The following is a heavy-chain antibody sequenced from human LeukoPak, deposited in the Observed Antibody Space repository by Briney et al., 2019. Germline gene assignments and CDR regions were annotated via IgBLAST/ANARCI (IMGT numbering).Heavy chain of an antibody. J-gene: IGHJ4*02. CDR1: TFTVDHHA. Sequence: YLSLSCSGSTFTVDHHAMHWVRQAQGKGLEWVSGMSWNSGCIGYADSVKGRFTISRDNAKISLYLQMISLRTEDTALYYCAKDTKSSSWYRTPFDYWGQGTLVSVSS. CDR2: MSWNSGCI. CDR3: AKDTKSSSWYRTPFDY. V-gene: IGHV3-9*01. D-gene: IGHD6-13*01.